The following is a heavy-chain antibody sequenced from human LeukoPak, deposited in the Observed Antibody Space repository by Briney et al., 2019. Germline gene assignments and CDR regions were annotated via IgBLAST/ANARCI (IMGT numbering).Heavy chain of an antibody. Sequence: PGGSLRLSCAASGFTFSSYSIHWVRQAPGNGLVFASAINSDGSSTSYADSVKGRFTISRDNAKNTLYLQMNSLRAEDTAVYYCARDYGDYAGAFDIWGQGTMVTVSS. V-gene: IGHV3-74*01. D-gene: IGHD4-17*01. CDR2: INSDGSST. CDR3: ARDYGDYAGAFDI. CDR1: GFTFSSYS. J-gene: IGHJ3*02.